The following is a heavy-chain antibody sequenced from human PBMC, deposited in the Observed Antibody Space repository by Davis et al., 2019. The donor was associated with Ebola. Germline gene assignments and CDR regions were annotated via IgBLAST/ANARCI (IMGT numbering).Heavy chain of an antibody. CDR1: GFALSSHA. CDR2: IKSDGSST. CDR3: AKGGSSSGRGGYFDY. D-gene: IGHD6-6*01. Sequence: GVSLKISCAASGFALSSHAMHWVRQAPGKGLVWVSRIKSDGSSTYYADSVKGRFTISRDNAKNTLYLQMNSLRDEDTAVYYCAKGGSSSGRGGYFDYWGQGTLVTVSS. V-gene: IGHV3-74*01. J-gene: IGHJ4*02.